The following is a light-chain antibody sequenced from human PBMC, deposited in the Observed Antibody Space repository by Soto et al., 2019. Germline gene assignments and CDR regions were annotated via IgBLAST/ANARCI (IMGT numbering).Light chain of an antibody. CDR2: GAF. Sequence: EIVMSQSPVTLSVSPGERATLSCRASQSINSNLAWYQQKPGQAPSLLIYGAFTRATGIPARFSGTGSGTAFSLTISSLQSEDLALYYCQQYNDWLLTFGQGTKVDI. V-gene: IGKV3-15*01. CDR3: QQYNDWLLT. J-gene: IGKJ1*01. CDR1: QSINSN.